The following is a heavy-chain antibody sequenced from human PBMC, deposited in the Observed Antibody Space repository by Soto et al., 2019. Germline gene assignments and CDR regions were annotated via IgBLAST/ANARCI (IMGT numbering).Heavy chain of an antibody. CDR2: ITSSGSTI. V-gene: IGHV3-11*01. J-gene: IGHJ4*02. CDR1: GFTFSDYY. D-gene: IGHD6-19*01. CDR3: ARYAGGWPYDF. Sequence: QVQLVESGGDLVKPGGSLRLSCAASGFTFSDYYMTWVRQAPGKGLECISYITSSGSTIYYADSVKGRFTISRDNAKNSLYLQMNSLRAEDTALYYCARYAGGWPYDFWGQGTLVTVSS.